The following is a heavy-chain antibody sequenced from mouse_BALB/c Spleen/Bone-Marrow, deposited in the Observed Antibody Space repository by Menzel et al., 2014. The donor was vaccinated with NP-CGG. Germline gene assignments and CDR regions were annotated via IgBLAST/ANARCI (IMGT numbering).Heavy chain of an antibody. J-gene: IGHJ3*01. CDR2: INPGGGTT. V-gene: IGHV1S22*01. D-gene: IGHD1-1*01. CDR1: GYTFTSYW. Sequence: LQQSGSELVRPGASVKLSCEASGYTFTSYWMHWVKQRHGQGLEWIGNINPGGGTTNYDEKFKSKGTLTVDTSSSTAYMHLSSLTSEDSAVYYCTRGYYYGSNFVGFAYWGQGTLVTVSA. CDR3: TRGYYYGSNFVGFAY.